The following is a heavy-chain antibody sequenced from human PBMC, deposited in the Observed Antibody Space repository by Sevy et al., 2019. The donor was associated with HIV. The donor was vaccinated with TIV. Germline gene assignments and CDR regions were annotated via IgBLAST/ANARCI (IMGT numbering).Heavy chain of an antibody. Sequence: GGSLRLSCAASGFNFSEHGMHWVRQAPGKGLEWVAVIWFFGTGKYYGDSVKGRFTTSRDNSKNTLYLQMDSLRPDDTAMYYCAKDECGGNCYFDFWGQGTLVTVSS. CDR1: GFNFSEHG. CDR3: AKDECGGNCYFDF. CDR2: IWFFGTGK. D-gene: IGHD2-21*02. V-gene: IGHV3-33*03. J-gene: IGHJ4*02.